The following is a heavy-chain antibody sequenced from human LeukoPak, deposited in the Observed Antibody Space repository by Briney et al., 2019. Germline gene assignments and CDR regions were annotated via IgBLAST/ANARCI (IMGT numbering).Heavy chain of an antibody. Sequence: GGSLRLSCAASGFTFSSYSMNWVRQAPGKGLEWVSSIGSSSSYIYYADSVKGRFTISRDNAKNSLYLQMNSLGAEDTAVYYCARDSRFDPWGQGTLVTVSS. V-gene: IGHV3-21*01. CDR1: GFTFSSYS. CDR2: IGSSSSYI. J-gene: IGHJ5*02. CDR3: ARDSRFDP.